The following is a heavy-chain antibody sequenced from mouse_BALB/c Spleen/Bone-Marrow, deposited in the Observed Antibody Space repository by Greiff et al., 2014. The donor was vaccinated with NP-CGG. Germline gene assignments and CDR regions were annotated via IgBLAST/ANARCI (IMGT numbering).Heavy chain of an antibody. D-gene: IGHD3-2*02. V-gene: IGHV14-3*02. J-gene: IGHJ2*01. CDR1: GFNIKDTY. Sequence: VQLQQSGAELVKPGASVRLSCTASGFNIKDTYMDWVKQRPEQGLEWIGRIDPANGNTKYDPKFQGKATITADTSSNTAYLQLSSLTSEDTAVYYCARHRLGTYFDYWGQGTTLTVSS. CDR3: ARHRLGTYFDY. CDR2: IDPANGNT.